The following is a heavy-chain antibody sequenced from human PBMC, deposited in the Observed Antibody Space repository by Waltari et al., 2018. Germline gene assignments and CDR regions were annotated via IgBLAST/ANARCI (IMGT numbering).Heavy chain of an antibody. CDR2: IDPDGGGT. CDR3: ARGRGTLGQLLVTY. Sequence: QVQLVQSGAEVERPGASVRRSCKASGYTFTNYYVHWLRQAPGRGFEWLGIIDPDGGGTTYAPKFRDRLSLTRDTSTSVLYMALDNLNSDDSAIYFCARGRGTLGQLLVTYWGQGTLLIVSS. V-gene: IGHV1-46*01. D-gene: IGHD6-13*01. CDR1: GYTFTNYY. J-gene: IGHJ4*02.